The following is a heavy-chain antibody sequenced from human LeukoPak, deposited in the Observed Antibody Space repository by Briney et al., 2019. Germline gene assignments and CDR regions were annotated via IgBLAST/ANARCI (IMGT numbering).Heavy chain of an antibody. CDR2: IWYDGSNK. CDR3: AALAGKQGYFDY. J-gene: IGHJ4*02. CDR1: GFTFSSYG. Sequence: PGGSLRLSCAASGFTFSSYGVHWVRQAPGKGLEWVAVIWYDGSNKYYADSVKGRFTISRDNSKNTLYLQMNSLRAEDTAVYYCAALAGKQGYFDYWGQGTLVTVSS. D-gene: IGHD6-13*01. V-gene: IGHV3-33*01.